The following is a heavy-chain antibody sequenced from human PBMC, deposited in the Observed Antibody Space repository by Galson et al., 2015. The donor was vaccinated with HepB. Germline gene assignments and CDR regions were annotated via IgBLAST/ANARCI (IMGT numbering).Heavy chain of an antibody. D-gene: IGHD2-2*01. Sequence: SVKVSCKASGYTFSSYDINWVRQATGQGLEWVGWMNPNSCNTGYAQKFQGRVTMTRDTSISTAYMELSSLRSDDTAVCYCARGFGCSSTSCYRSIYYGMDVWGQGTTVTVSS. CDR3: ARGFGCSSTSCYRSIYYGMDV. V-gene: IGHV1-8*01. CDR2: MNPNSCNT. J-gene: IGHJ6*02. CDR1: GYTFSSYD.